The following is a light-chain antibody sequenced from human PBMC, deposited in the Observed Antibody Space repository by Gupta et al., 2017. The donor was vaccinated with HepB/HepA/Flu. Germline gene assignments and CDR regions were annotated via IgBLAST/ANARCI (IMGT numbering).Light chain of an antibody. J-gene: IGKJ1*01. CDR1: QNIGIY. V-gene: IGKV1-39*01. Sequence: DIDMTQSPPSLSASIGDRVTITCRASQNIGIYLNWYQQKPGKAPNLLIYAASSLQSGVPSRFSGSGSGTDFTLVINRLQPDDLATYYCQQGDFYPKTFGQGTKVEV. CDR3: QQGDFYPKT. CDR2: AAS.